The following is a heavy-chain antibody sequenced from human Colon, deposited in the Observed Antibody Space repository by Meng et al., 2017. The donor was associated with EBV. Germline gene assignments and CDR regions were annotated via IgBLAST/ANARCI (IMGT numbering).Heavy chain of an antibody. CDR1: GGAINSGDYY. Sequence: QVRRKVSGPGLLKPSQTLSLTCTVSGGAINSGDYYWSWIRQPPGKGLEWIVYIYYTGSTYYNPSLKSRVTISMDTSKNQFSLRLSSVTAADTAVYYCARNYYFDYWGQGTLVTVSS. J-gene: IGHJ4*02. CDR3: ARNYYFDY. CDR2: IYYTGST. V-gene: IGHV4-30-4*01.